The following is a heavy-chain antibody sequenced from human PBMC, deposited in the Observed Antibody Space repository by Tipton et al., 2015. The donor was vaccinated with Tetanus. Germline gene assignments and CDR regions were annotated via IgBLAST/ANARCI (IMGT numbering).Heavy chain of an antibody. Sequence: LRLSCSVSGGSISNYYWNWIRQPAGKGLEWIGRIYVTGATNHSPALQSRVTMSIDRAKNQLSLTLTSVTAAGAAMYYCAREDVYYHDGSGFYAFDVWGRGTMVAVSS. CDR3: AREDVYYHDGSGFYAFDV. CDR1: GGSISNYY. V-gene: IGHV4-4*07. CDR2: IYVTGAT. J-gene: IGHJ3*01. D-gene: IGHD3-22*01.